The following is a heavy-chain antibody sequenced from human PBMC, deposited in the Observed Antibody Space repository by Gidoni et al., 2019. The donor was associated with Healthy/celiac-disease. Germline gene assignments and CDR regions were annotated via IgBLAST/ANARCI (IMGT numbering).Heavy chain of an antibody. D-gene: IGHD3-10*01. V-gene: IGHV4-61*02. CDR2: IYTRGST. Sequence: QVQLQESGPALVKPPPPLSLTCTVSGGSISSGSYHWRWIRQPAGKGLEWIGRIYTRGSTNYNPALKRRVTISVDTSKRQFTLKLSSVTAADTAVYYCAREEFGSGSDFDYWGQGTLVTVSS. J-gene: IGHJ4*02. CDR3: AREEFGSGSDFDY. CDR1: GGSISSGSYH.